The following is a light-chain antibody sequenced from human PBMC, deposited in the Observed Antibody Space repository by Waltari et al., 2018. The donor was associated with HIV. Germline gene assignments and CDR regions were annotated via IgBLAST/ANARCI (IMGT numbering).Light chain of an antibody. J-gene: IGKJ1*01. CDR2: TAS. CDR1: QDVRTY. CDR3: QQYYHYPRT. V-gene: IGKV1-8*01. Sequence: AIRLTQSPSSFSASTGDKVTITFRASQDVRTYLAWYQQKPGKAPKPLIYTASTLQSGVPSRFSGSGSATDVTLTINCLQREDFATYYCQQYYHYPRTFGQGTKVEIK.